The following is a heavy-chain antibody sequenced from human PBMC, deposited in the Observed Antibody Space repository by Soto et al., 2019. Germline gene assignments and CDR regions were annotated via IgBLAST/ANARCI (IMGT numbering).Heavy chain of an antibody. CDR1: GYDFTAYD. CDR3: GRGPSPRAPAGGTPYYYAMDV. D-gene: IGHD6-13*01. J-gene: IGHJ6*02. V-gene: IGHV1-8*02. Sequence: DSLQVSCKASGYDFTAYDINWVRQASGQGLEWMGWMNPINGATGTARRFQGRVSLSRNTATGTAYLELTSLRSDDTAVYYCGRGPSPRAPAGGTPYYYAMDVWGQGNTVIV. CDR2: MNPINGAT.